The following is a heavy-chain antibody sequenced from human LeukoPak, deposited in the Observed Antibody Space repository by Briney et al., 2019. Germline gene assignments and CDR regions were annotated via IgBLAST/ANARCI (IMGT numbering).Heavy chain of an antibody. CDR2: FSGSDA. D-gene: IGHD3-16*01. CDR1: GFSFSAHA. J-gene: IGHJ6*02. Sequence: GGSLRLSCEASGFSFSAHAMSWVRQTPGKGLEWVSGFSGSDAYYADSVKGRFTISRDNSRNTLELQMNSLRPEDTAVYYCAKDLIYEYVWGSYSGLDVWGRGTTVTVSS. V-gene: IGHV3-23*01. CDR3: AKDLIYEYVWGSYSGLDV.